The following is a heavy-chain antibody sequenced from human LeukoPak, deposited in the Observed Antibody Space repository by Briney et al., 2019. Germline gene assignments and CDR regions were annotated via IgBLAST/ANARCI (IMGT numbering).Heavy chain of an antibody. D-gene: IGHD6-19*01. CDR3: ARVVAGY. Sequence: GGSLRLSCAASGFTFSSYSMSWVRQASGKGLEWVATIKEDGREKCYVDSVKGRFTISRDNTKNSLYLQMNSLRDEDTAVYYCARVVAGYWGQGTLVTVSS. CDR1: GFTFSSYS. V-gene: IGHV3-7*03. CDR2: IKEDGREK. J-gene: IGHJ4*02.